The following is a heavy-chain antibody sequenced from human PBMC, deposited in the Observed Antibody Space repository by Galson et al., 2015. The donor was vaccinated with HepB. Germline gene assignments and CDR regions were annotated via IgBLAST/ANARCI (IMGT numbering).Heavy chain of an antibody. CDR2: ISGYNGDI. D-gene: IGHD6-13*01. CDR3: ARDPRIAAAGQLYYFDF. Sequence: PVKVSCKASGYIFTSNGISWVRQAPGQGLEWMGWISGYNGDIDYAEKFQGRVTMTTDTSTSTAYMELRSLRYDDTAVYYCARDPRIAAAGQLYYFDFWGQGTLVTVSS. J-gene: IGHJ4*02. CDR1: GYIFTSNG. V-gene: IGHV1-18*01.